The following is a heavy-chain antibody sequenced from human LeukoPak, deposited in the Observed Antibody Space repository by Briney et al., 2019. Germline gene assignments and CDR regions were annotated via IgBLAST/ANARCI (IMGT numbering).Heavy chain of an antibody. D-gene: IGHD6-19*01. CDR1: GFTFSSYS. J-gene: IGHJ3*01. CDR2: ISSSSSYI. V-gene: IGHV3-21*01. Sequence: PGGSLRLSCAASGFTFSSYSMNWVRQAPGKGLEWVSSISSSSSYIYYGDSVKGRFTISRDNAKNSLYLQMNSLRVEDTAVYYYVRGHIGVAGHDDAFDLWGQGTMVTVSS. CDR3: VRGHIGVAGHDDAFDL.